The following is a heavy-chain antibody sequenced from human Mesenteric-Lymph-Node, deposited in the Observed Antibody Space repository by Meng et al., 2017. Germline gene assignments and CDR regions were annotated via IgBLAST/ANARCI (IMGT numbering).Heavy chain of an antibody. CDR2: INPHTGGI. Sequence: QVQLVQSGAEVQKLGASVKASCKASGYTFTVYYMHWVRQAPGQGLEWMGRINPHTGGINYAQEFQGRVAMTRDTSISTAYMELSRLRTDDTAVYYCAKIGSNHQFDLWGQGTLVTVSS. D-gene: IGHD4-11*01. J-gene: IGHJ4*02. V-gene: IGHV1-2*06. CDR1: GYTFTVYY. CDR3: AKIGSNHQFDL.